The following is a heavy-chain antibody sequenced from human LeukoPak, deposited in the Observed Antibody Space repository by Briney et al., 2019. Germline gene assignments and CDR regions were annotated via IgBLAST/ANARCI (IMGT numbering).Heavy chain of an antibody. CDR1: GGSFSGYY. D-gene: IGHD2-15*01. J-gene: IGHJ4*02. V-gene: IGHV4-34*01. CDR2: INHSRST. CDR3: AREGVVGAYGHFDY. Sequence: SQTLSLTCAVYGGSFSGYYWSWIRQPPGKGLEWIGEINHSRSTNYNPSLKSRVTISVDTSKNQFSLKLSSVTAADTAVYYCAREGVVGAYGHFDYWGQGTLVTVSS.